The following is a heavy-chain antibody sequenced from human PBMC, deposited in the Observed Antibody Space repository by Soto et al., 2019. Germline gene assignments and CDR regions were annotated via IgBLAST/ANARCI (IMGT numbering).Heavy chain of an antibody. J-gene: IGHJ3*01. D-gene: IGHD3-10*01. CDR1: GFRFRPFV. V-gene: IGHV3-21*06. Sequence: GGALRLSSTGSGFRFRPFVMNWVRQAPGRGLEWLSSVSVGSGNIHYADSQTAPLTIYRDDASNSVYLEMNNLRAEDTAVYYCVKGSHSWSYWPVGAFDVWVQGTKVTVSS. CDR3: VKGSHSWSYWPVGAFDV. CDR2: VSVGSGNI.